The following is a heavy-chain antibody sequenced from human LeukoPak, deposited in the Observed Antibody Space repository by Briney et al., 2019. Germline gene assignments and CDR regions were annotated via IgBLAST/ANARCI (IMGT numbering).Heavy chain of an antibody. D-gene: IGHD6-19*01. CDR1: GFTFSRSW. V-gene: IGHV3-7*01. J-gene: IGHJ5*02. CDR2: IKQDGSEK. CDR3: ASRGWYSTPNWFDP. Sequence: GGSLRLSCAASGFTFSRSWMHWVRLAPGKGLEWVASIKQDGSEKYYVDSVKGRFTISRDNAKNSLYLQMNSLRAEDTAMYYCASRGWYSTPNWFDPWGQGTLVIVSS.